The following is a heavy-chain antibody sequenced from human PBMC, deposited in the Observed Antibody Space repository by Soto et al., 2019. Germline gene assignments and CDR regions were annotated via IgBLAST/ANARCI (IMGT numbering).Heavy chain of an antibody. Sequence: ASVKVSCKASGYTFTSYYMHWVRQAPGQGLEWMGIINPSGGSTSYAQKFQGRVTMTRDTSTSTVYMELSSLRSEDTAVYYCARGMTGPYPRDAFDIWGQGTMVNVSS. J-gene: IGHJ3*02. V-gene: IGHV1-46*01. CDR1: GYTFTSYY. CDR3: ARGMTGPYPRDAFDI. CDR2: INPSGGST. D-gene: IGHD3-9*01.